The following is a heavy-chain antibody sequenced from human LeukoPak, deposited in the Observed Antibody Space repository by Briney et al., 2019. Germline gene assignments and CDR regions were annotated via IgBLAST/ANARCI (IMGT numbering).Heavy chain of an antibody. D-gene: IGHD2-21*01. CDR2: ISGSGSST. CDR3: AKLNLGEMAYFDS. J-gene: IGHJ4*02. V-gene: IGHV3-23*01. Sequence: PGGSLRLSCAASGFTLSTHAMTWVRQAPGKGLECVSTISGSGSSTYYADSVKGRFTISRDSSKNTLYLQMNSLRAEDTAVYYCAKLNLGEMAYFDSWGQGILVTVSS. CDR1: GFTLSTHA.